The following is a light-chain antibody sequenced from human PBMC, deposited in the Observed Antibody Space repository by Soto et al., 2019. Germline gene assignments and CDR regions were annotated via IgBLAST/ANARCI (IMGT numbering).Light chain of an antibody. CDR3: LQDYTYPWT. Sequence: IQMTQSPSSLSASVGDRVTITCRASQGISTELGWYQQRPGKAPKVLIYGASNLQSGVPSRFSGSASGTDFTLTFSSLQPEDFATYYCLQDYTYPWTFGQGTKVEMK. J-gene: IGKJ1*01. V-gene: IGKV1-6*01. CDR2: GAS. CDR1: QGISTE.